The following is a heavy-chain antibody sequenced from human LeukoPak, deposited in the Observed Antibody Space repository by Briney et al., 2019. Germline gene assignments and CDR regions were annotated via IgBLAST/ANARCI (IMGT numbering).Heavy chain of an antibody. CDR1: GFTFSSYG. CDR3: AKFLPTHIVVANYYFDY. J-gene: IGHJ4*02. V-gene: IGHV3-23*01. Sequence: GGSLRLSCAASGFTFSSYGMHWVRQAPGKGLEWVSAISGSGGSTCYADSVKGRFTISRDNSKNTLYLQMNSLRAEDTAVYYCAKFLPTHIVVANYYFDYWGQGTLVTVSS. D-gene: IGHD2-21*01. CDR2: ISGSGGST.